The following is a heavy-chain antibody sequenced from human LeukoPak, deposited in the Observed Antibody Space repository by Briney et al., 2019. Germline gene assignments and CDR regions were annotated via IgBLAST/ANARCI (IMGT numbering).Heavy chain of an antibody. Sequence: GGSLRLSCAASGFTFSSYAMHWVRHAPGKGLEWVAVISYDESNKYYAHSVKGRFTISRDNSKNTLYLQMNSLRAEDTAVYYCARKVGANTPMYYYYYMDVWGKGTTVNVPS. V-gene: IGHV3-30-3*01. D-gene: IGHD1-26*01. CDR2: ISYDESNK. CDR3: ARKVGANTPMYYYYYMDV. CDR1: GFTFSSYA. J-gene: IGHJ6*03.